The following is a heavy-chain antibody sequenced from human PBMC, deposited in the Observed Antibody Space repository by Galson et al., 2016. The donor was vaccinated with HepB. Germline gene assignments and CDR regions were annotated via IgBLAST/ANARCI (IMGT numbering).Heavy chain of an antibody. CDR2: TYYRTKWYS. CDR1: GDSVSNNGAA. CDR3: TRGRSGVLVSLFEH. J-gene: IGHJ4*02. Sequence: CAISGDSVSNNGAAWNWIRQSPSRGLEWLGRTYYRTKWYSDSAAFVKGRITVNADTPKNHFSLQLNSVTPEDSAVYYCTRGRSGVLVSLFEHWCQGILVTVSS. V-gene: IGHV6-1*01. D-gene: IGHD2-21*01.